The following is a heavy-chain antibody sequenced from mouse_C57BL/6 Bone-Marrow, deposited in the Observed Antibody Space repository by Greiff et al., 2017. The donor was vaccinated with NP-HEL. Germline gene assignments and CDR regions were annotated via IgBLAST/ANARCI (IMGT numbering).Heavy chain of an antibody. CDR1: GFTFSSYA. Sequence: EVQLVESGGGLVKPGGSLKLSCAASGFTFSSYAMSWVRQTPEKRLEWVATISDGGSYTYYPDNVKGRFTISRDNAKNNLYLQMSHLKSEDTAMYYCAREGGTMVTTTFFDYWGQGTTLTVSS. CDR2: ISDGGSYT. CDR3: AREGGTMVTTTFFDY. D-gene: IGHD2-2*01. V-gene: IGHV5-4*01. J-gene: IGHJ2*01.